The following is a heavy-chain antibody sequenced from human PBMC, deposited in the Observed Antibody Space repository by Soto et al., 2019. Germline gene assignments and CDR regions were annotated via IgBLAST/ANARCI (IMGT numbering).Heavy chain of an antibody. J-gene: IGHJ3*02. CDR1: GGSISSGGYY. CDR3: ARDSPRAPLRLHLGELSLKYDAFDI. D-gene: IGHD3-16*02. Sequence: QVQLQESGPGLVKPSQTLSLTCTVSGGSISSGGYYWSWIRQHPGKGLEWIGYIYYSGSTYYNPSLKSRVTISVDTSKSQFSLKLSSVTAADTAVYYCARDSPRAPLRLHLGELSLKYDAFDIWGQGTMVTVSS. CDR2: IYYSGST. V-gene: IGHV4-31*03.